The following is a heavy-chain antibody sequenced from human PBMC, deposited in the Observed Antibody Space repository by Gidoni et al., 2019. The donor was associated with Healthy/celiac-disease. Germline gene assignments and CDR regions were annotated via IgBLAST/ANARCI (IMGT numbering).Heavy chain of an antibody. D-gene: IGHD5-12*01. J-gene: IGHJ4*02. CDR1: GYSFTSYW. CDR2: IDPSDSYT. Sequence: EVQLVQSGAEVKKPGSSLRISCTGSGYSFTSYWISWVRQMPGKGLEWMGRIDPSDSYTNYSPSFQGHVTISADKSISTAYLQWSSLKASDTAMHYCARLGETVVEMATIFDYWGQGTLVTVSS. V-gene: IGHV5-10-1*03. CDR3: ARLGETVVEMATIFDY.